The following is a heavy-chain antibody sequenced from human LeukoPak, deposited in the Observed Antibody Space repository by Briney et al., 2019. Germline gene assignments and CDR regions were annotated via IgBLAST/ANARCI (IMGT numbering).Heavy chain of an antibody. CDR1: GFTFGDYT. Sequence: GGSLRLSCAASGFTFGDYTMNWVRQAPGKGLEWVSLISWDGGSTYYADSVKGRFTISRDNSKNSLYLQMNGLRTEDTALYYCAKGNFDYWGQGTLVTVSS. CDR2: ISWDGGST. CDR3: AKGNFDY. V-gene: IGHV3-43*01. D-gene: IGHD3-10*01. J-gene: IGHJ4*02.